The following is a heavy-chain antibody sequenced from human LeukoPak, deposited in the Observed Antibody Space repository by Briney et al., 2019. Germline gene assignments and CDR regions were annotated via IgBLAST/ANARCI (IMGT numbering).Heavy chain of an antibody. CDR3: ARGSGSGSYYYGMDV. D-gene: IGHD3-10*01. CDR2: ISSSGSTI. CDR1: GFTFSDYY. Sequence: GGSLRLSCAASGFTFSDYYMSWIRQAPGKGLEWVSYISSSGSTIHYADSVKGRFTISRDNAKNSLYLQMNSPRAEDTAVYYCARGSGSGSYYYGMDVWGQGTTVTVSS. V-gene: IGHV3-11*01. J-gene: IGHJ6*02.